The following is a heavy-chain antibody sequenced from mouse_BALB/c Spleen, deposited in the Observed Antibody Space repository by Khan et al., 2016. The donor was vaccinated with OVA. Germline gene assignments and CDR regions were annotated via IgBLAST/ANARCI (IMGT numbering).Heavy chain of an antibody. Sequence: VQLQESGAELAKPGASVKMSCKASGYTFTNYWMHWVKQRPGQGLEWIGYINPSTGYTEYNQKFKDKATLTADKSSSTAYMQLSSLTSEDSAVYYCARRGNDYAWFAYWGQGTLVTVSA. CDR2: INPSTGYT. CDR3: ARRGNDYAWFAY. CDR1: GYTFTNYW. D-gene: IGHD2-4*01. J-gene: IGHJ3*01. V-gene: IGHV1-7*01.